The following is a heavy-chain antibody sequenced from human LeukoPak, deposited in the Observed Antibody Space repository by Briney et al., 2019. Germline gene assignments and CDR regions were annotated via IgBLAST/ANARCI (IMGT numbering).Heavy chain of an antibody. D-gene: IGHD3-9*01. V-gene: IGHV3-53*01. J-gene: IGHJ6*02. CDR1: GFTVSINY. CDR2: IYSGGST. CDR3: ARTLGYYDILTGFDWYGMDV. Sequence: PGGSLRLSCAASGFTVSINYMSWVRQAPGKGLEWVSVIYSGGSTYYADSVKGRFTISRDNAKNSLYLQMNSLRAEDTAVYYCARTLGYYDILTGFDWYGMDVWGQGTTVTVSS.